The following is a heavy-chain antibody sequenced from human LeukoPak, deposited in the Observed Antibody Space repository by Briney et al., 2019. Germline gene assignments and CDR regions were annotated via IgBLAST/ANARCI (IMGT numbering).Heavy chain of an antibody. CDR3: AKVMSVGYYDGVGLGFDY. D-gene: IGHD3-16*01. CDR1: GFTFSTYW. CDR2: INGDGGSR. V-gene: IGHV3-74*01. J-gene: IGHJ4*02. Sequence: GGSLRLSCAASGFTFSTYWMHWVRQAPGKGLVWVSRINGDGGSRNYADSVKGRFTISRDNAKNSLYLQMNSLRAEDTALYYCAKVMSVGYYDGVGLGFDYWGQETLVTVSS.